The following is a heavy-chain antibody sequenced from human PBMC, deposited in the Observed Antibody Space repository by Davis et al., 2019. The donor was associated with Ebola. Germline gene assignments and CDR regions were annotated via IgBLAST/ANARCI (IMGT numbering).Heavy chain of an antibody. D-gene: IGHD6-25*01. J-gene: IGHJ5*02. V-gene: IGHV3-7*01. CDR1: GFTFSSYW. CDR3: AKDSGWQMSP. Sequence: GESLKISCAASGFTFSSYWMSWVRQAPGRGLEWVAKIKQDGSDTYYLASVKGRFTISRDNAKNSLYLHINSLRAEDTAVYYCAKDSGWQMSPWGQGTLVSVSS. CDR2: IKQDGSDT.